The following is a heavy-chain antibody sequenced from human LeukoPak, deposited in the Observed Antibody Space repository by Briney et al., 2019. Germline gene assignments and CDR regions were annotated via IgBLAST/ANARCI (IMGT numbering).Heavy chain of an antibody. CDR3: ARVGYYESSGYYEY. J-gene: IGHJ4*02. D-gene: IGHD3-22*01. Sequence: GGSLRLSCAASGFTFSDHYMDWVRQAPGKGLEWVGRSRNKANSYTTEYAASVKGRFTISRDDSKNSLYLQMNSLKTEDTAVYYCARVGYYESSGYYEYWGQGTLVTVSS. CDR1: GFTFSDHY. V-gene: IGHV3-72*01. CDR2: SRNKANSYTT.